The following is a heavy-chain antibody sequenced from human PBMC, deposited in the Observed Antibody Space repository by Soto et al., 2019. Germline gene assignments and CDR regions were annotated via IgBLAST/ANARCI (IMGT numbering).Heavy chain of an antibody. CDR3: ARALSSGWSRYYYYGMDV. CDR2: IYYSGST. Sequence: SETLSLTCTVSGGSISSSSYYWGWIRQPPGKGLEWIGSIYYSGSTYYNPSLKSRVTISVDTSKNQFSLKLSSVTAADTAVYYCARALSSGWSRYYYYGMDVWGPGTTVTV. D-gene: IGHD6-19*01. CDR1: GGSISSSSYY. J-gene: IGHJ6*02. V-gene: IGHV4-39*01.